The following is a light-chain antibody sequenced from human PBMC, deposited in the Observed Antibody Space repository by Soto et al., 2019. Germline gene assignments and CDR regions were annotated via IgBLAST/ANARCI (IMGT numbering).Light chain of an antibody. Sequence: LVFTQSPATLSLSQGESSTTSCRASQSVSSSYLAWYQQKPGQAPRLLIYGASSRATGIPDRFSGSGSGTDFTLTISRLEPEDFAVYYCQQYGSSPLTFGGGTKVDIK. CDR2: GAS. J-gene: IGKJ4*01. V-gene: IGKV3-20*01. CDR1: QSVSSSY. CDR3: QQYGSSPLT.